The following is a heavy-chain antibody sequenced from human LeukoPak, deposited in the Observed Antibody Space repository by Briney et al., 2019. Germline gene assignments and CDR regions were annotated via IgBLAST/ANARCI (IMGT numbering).Heavy chain of an antibody. J-gene: IGHJ4*02. D-gene: IGHD3-10*01. CDR2: ISYDGSNK. V-gene: IGHV3-30*04. CDR3: AKGGFGESNFDY. Sequence: PGGSLRLSCAASGFTFSSYAMHWVRQAPGKGLEWVAVISYDGSNKYYADSVKGRFTISRDNSKNTLYLQMNSLRAEDTAVYYCAKGGFGESNFDYWGQGTLVTVSS. CDR1: GFTFSSYA.